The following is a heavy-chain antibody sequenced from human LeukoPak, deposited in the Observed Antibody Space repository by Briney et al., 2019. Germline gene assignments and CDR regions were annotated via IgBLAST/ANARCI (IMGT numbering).Heavy chain of an antibody. J-gene: IGHJ4*02. D-gene: IGHD3-22*01. V-gene: IGHV1-46*01. CDR3: AREQNYYDSSGLGDYFDY. CDR2: INPSGGST. Sequence: ASVTVSCTASGYTFTSYYMHWVRQAPGQGLEWMGIINPSGGSTSYAQKFQGRVTMTRDTSTSTVYMELSSLRSEDTAVFYCAREQNYYDSSGLGDYFDYWGQGTLVTVSS. CDR1: GYTFTSYY.